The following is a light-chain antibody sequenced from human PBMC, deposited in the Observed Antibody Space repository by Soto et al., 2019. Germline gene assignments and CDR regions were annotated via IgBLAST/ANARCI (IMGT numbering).Light chain of an antibody. CDR2: AAS. Sequence: DVHISQSPSSLSASVGARVSITCRATQNIGNYLNWYRQKPGKAPELLIYAASILQSEAPSRFRGRGSGTDFTLTISSLQPEDFASYYCQQSYNVLSWTFGQGTKVDIK. CDR3: QQSYNVLSWT. V-gene: IGKV1-39*01. CDR1: QNIGNY. J-gene: IGKJ1*01.